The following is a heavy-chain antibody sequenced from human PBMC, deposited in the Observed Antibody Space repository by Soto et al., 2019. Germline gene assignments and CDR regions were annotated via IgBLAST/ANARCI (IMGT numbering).Heavy chain of an antibody. Sequence: SETLSLTCTVSGGSLSSYYWSWIRQPPGKGLEWIGYIYYSGSTNYNPSLKSRVTISVDTSKNQFSLKLSSVTAADTAVYYFARAEPYYDILTGPIPLYYYYGMDVWGQGTTVTV. CDR2: IYYSGST. CDR1: GGSLSSYY. V-gene: IGHV4-59*01. J-gene: IGHJ6*02. D-gene: IGHD3-9*01. CDR3: ARAEPYYDILTGPIPLYYYYGMDV.